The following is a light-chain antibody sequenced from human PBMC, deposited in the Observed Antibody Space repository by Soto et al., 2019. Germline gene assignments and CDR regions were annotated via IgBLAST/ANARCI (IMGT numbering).Light chain of an antibody. CDR2: GNS. Sequence: QSALTQPPSVSGAPGQRVTISCTGSNSNIGAGYDVHWYQHLPGTAPKLLIYGNSNRPSGVPDRFSGSKSGTSASLAITGLQADDEADYYCQSYDSSLSGYYVIGTGTKVTVL. CDR3: QSYDSSLSGYYV. V-gene: IGLV1-40*01. J-gene: IGLJ1*01. CDR1: NSNIGAGYD.